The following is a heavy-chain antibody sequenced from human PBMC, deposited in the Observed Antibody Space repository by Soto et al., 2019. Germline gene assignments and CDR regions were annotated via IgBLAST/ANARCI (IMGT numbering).Heavy chain of an antibody. D-gene: IGHD5-18*01. CDR1: GGSISSSSYY. J-gene: IGHJ6*02. CDR2: IYYSGST. Sequence: SETLSLTCTVSGGSISSSSYYWGWIRQHPGKGLEWIGSIYYSGSTYYNPSLKSRVTISVDTSKNQFSLKLSSVTAADTAVYYCARHPLYSYAQLDGMNVWRQGATVTVFS. V-gene: IGHV4-39*01. CDR3: ARHPLYSYAQLDGMNV.